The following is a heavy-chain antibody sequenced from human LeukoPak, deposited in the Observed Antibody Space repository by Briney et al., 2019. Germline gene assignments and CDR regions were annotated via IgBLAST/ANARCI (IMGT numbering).Heavy chain of an antibody. V-gene: IGHV1-69*13. D-gene: IGHD3-9*01. CDR2: IIPIFGTA. CDR3: ARGAGYYDILTGYYKGYLDY. J-gene: IGHJ4*02. CDR1: GGTFSSYA. Sequence: SVKVSCKASGGTFSSYAISWVRQAPGQGLEWMGGIIPIFGTANYARKFQGRVTITADESTSTAYMELSSLRSEDTAVYYCARGAGYYDILTGYYKGYLDYWGQGTLVTVSS.